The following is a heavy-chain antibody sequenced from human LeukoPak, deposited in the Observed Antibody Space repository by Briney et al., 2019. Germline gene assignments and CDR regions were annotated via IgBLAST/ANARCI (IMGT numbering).Heavy chain of an antibody. CDR1: GGSFSGYY. CDR3: ARSPRGIAARPIDY. CDR2: INHSGST. J-gene: IGHJ4*02. D-gene: IGHD6-6*01. Sequence: SETLSLTCAVYGGSFSGYYWSWIRQPPGKGLEWIGEINHSGSTNCNPSLKSRVTISVDTSKNQFSLKLSSVTAADTAVYYCARSPRGIAARPIDYWGQGTLVTVSS. V-gene: IGHV4-34*01.